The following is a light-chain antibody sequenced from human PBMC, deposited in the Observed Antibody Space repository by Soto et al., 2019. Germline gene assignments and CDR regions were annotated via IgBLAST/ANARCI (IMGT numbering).Light chain of an antibody. V-gene: IGLV1-44*01. Sequence: QPVLTQSPSASGAPGQRVTISCSGSSPNIGSNIVNWYQQLPGTAPKLLIYSNSQRPSGVPDRFSGSKSGTSASLAIRGLQSDDEADYYCAAWDDSLNGYVFGTGTKLTVL. CDR1: SPNIGSNI. CDR3: AAWDDSLNGYV. CDR2: SNS. J-gene: IGLJ1*01.